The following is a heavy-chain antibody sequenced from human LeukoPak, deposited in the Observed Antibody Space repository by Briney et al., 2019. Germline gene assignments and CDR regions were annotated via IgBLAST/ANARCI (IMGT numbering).Heavy chain of an antibody. V-gene: IGHV4-34*01. CDR1: GGSFSGYY. CDR2: INHSGST. D-gene: IGHD2-8*01. Sequence: SETLSLTCAVYGGSFSGYYWSWIRQPPGKGLEWIGEINHSGSTNYNPSLKSRVTISVDTSKNQFSLKLSSVTAADTAVYYCARAFGVYCTNGVCYHFDYWGQGTLVTVSS. CDR3: ARAFGVYCTNGVCYHFDY. J-gene: IGHJ4*02.